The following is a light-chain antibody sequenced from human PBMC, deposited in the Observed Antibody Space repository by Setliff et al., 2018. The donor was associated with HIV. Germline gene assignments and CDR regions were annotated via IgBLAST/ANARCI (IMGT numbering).Light chain of an antibody. J-gene: IGLJ2*01. CDR2: AVS. Sequence: QSALTQPRSVSGSPGQSVTISCTGTSSDVGSYNLVSWYQQHPGKAPKLIIYAVSKRPSGVSNRFSGSNSGNTASLTISGLQTEDEADYYCCSYAGSSTVVFGGGTKVTV. CDR3: CSYAGSSTVV. CDR1: SSDVGSYNL. V-gene: IGLV2-23*02.